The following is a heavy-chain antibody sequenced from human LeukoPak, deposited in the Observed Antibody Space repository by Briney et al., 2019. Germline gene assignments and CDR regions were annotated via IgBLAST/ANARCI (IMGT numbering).Heavy chain of an antibody. V-gene: IGHV3-48*02. D-gene: IGHD6-6*01. CDR3: ARDPSYSSSSGVDY. Sequence: GGSLRLSCAASGFTFSSYSMNWVRQAPGKGLEWVSYISSSSSTIYYADSVKGRFTISRDNAKNSLYLQMNSLRDEDTAVYFCARDPSYSSSSGVDYWGQGTLVTVSS. CDR1: GFTFSSYS. J-gene: IGHJ4*02. CDR2: ISSSSSTI.